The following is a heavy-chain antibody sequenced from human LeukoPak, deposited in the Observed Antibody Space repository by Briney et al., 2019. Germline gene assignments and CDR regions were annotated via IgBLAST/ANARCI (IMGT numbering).Heavy chain of an antibody. D-gene: IGHD6-19*01. CDR1: GGSISRYY. CDR2: INPSGST. CDR3: AGESGSGWYVD. V-gene: IGHV4-4*07. Sequence: PSETLSLTCSVSGGSISRYYWNWIRQPAGKGLEWIGRINPSGSTNYNPSLKSRVTISVDKSKNQFSLKLSSVTAADTAVYYCAGESGSGWYVDWGQGTQVTVSS. J-gene: IGHJ4*02.